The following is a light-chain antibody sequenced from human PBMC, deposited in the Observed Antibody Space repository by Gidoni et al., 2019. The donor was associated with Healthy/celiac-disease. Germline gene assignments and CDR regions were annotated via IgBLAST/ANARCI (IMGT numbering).Light chain of an antibody. CDR2: VAS. Sequence: EIVMTQSPAILSVSPGERATLSCRASQSVSSNLAWYQQKPGQAPRLLIYVASTRATGIPARFSGSGSGTEFTLTISILQSEDFAVYYCQQYNNWPPWTFGQGTKVEIK. V-gene: IGKV3-15*01. J-gene: IGKJ1*01. CDR1: QSVSSN. CDR3: QQYNNWPPWT.